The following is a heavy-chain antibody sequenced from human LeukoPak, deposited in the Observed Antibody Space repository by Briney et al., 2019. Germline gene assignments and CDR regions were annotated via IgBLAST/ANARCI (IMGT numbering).Heavy chain of an antibody. D-gene: IGHD3-3*01. CDR3: AILGVLTGNWFDP. J-gene: IGHJ5*02. V-gene: IGHV1-2*02. CDR2: INPNSGGT. Sequence: ASVTVSCTASGYTFTVYYMHWVRHGPGQGLEWMGWINPNSGGTNYAQKFQGRVTMTRDTSISTAYMELSRLRSDDTAVYYCAILGVLTGNWFDPWGQGTLVTVSS. CDR1: GYTFTVYY.